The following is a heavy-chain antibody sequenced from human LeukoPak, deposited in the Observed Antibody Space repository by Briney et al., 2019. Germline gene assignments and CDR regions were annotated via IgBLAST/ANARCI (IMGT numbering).Heavy chain of an antibody. V-gene: IGHV3-7*01. CDR2: IKQDGSET. D-gene: IGHD7-27*01. CDR1: GFTFSNYW. J-gene: IGHJ4*02. CDR3: ATSNWGAWF. Sequence: GGSLRLSCAVSGFTFSNYWMSWVRQIPGKGLEWVANIKQDGSETDYVDSVKGRFTISRDNAKNSLYLQMNSLRAEDTAIYYCATSNWGAWFWGQGTLVTVSS.